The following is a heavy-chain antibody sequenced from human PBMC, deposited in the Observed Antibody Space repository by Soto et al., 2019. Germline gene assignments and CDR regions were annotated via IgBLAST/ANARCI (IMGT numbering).Heavy chain of an antibody. J-gene: IGHJ5*02. CDR1: GGSISSSSYY. D-gene: IGHD1-26*01. V-gene: IGHV4-39*02. CDR2: IYYSGST. Sequence: QLQLQESGPGLVKPSETLSLTCTVSGGSISSSSYYWGWIRQPPGKGLEWIGSIYYSGSTYYNPSLKSRVTISVDTSKNHFSPKLSSVPAADTAVYYCATQEVGGTYVYTFDPWGQGTLVTVSS. CDR3: ATQEVGGTYVYTFDP.